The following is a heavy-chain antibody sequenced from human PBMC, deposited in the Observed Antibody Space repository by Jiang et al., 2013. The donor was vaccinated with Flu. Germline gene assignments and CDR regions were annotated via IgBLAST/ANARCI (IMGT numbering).Heavy chain of an antibody. J-gene: IGHJ2*01. D-gene: IGHD7-27*01. CDR1: GFTFSNYG. CDR3: AKEAKWGEWYFDL. CDR2: VGKDGTTK. Sequence: VESGGGVVQPGRSLRLSCAASGFTFSNYGMHWVRQAPGKGLEWVAVVGKDGTTKFYADSVKGRFTISRDNSKNMMYLQMSSLRADDTAVYYCAKEAKWGEWYFDLWGRGTLVTVSS. V-gene: IGHV3-33*06.